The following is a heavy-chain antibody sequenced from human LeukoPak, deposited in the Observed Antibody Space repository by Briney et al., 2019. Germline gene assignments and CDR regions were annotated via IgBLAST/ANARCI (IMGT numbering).Heavy chain of an antibody. CDR3: ARGLWLGSYFDY. CDR2: INDNGDGT. J-gene: IGHJ4*02. D-gene: IGHD6-19*01. Sequence: GGSLRLSCAASGFTFSSYAMSWVRQAPGKGLKWVSTINDNGDGTYYADSVKGRFTISRDNSYNTVSLQMNSLRAEDTAVYYCARGLWLGSYFDYWGQGTLVTVSS. V-gene: IGHV3-23*01. CDR1: GFTFSSYA.